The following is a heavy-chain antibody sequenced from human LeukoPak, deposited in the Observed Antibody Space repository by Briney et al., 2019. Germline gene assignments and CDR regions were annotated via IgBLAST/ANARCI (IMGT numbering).Heavy chain of an antibody. D-gene: IGHD3-3*01. Sequence: PGGSLRLSCAASGFTFSSYSMNWVRQAPGKGLEWVSSISSSSSYIYYADSVKGRFTISRDNAKNSLYLQMNSLRAEDTAVYYCARDNDYDFWSGQLLAFDYWGQGTLVTVSS. CDR2: ISSSSSYI. CDR3: ARDNDYDFWSGQLLAFDY. V-gene: IGHV3-21*01. J-gene: IGHJ4*02. CDR1: GFTFSSYS.